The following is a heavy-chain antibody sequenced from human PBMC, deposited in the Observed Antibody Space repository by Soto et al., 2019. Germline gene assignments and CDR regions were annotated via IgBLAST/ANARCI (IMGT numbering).Heavy chain of an antibody. CDR3: ARGMTTVTTFDY. CDR2: IYHSGST. CDR1: GGNIINGGCC. D-gene: IGHD4-17*01. V-gene: IGHV4-30-2*01. J-gene: IGHJ4*02. Sequence: SQPLSVTWTVSGGNIINGGCCCNWNKKPPGKGLEWIGYIYHSGSTYYNPSLKSRVTISVDRSKNQFSLKLSSVTAADTAVYYCARGMTTVTTFDYWGQGTLVTVSS.